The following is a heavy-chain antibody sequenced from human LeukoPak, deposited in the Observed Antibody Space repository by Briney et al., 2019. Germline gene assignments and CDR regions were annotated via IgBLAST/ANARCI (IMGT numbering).Heavy chain of an antibody. V-gene: IGHV1-2*06. J-gene: IGHJ4*02. Sequence: ASVKVSCKASGYTFTGYYMHWVRQAPAQGLEWMGRINPNSGGTNYAQKCQGRVTMTRETSISTTYMELSRLRSDDTAVYYCARSYYDILTGYYLFDYWGQGTLVTVSS. CDR2: INPNSGGT. CDR3: ARSYYDILTGYYLFDY. D-gene: IGHD3-9*01. CDR1: GYTFTGYY.